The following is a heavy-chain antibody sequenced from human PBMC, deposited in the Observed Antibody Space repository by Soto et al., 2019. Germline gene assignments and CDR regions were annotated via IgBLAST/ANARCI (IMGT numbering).Heavy chain of an antibody. CDR3: ARDAVVTPTRAGFDI. J-gene: IGHJ3*02. V-gene: IGHV4-31*03. D-gene: IGHD2-21*02. CDR1: GGSISSGDYY. Sequence: LSLTCTVSGGSISSGDYYWSWIRQHPGKGLEWIGYIYYSGSTYYNPSLKSRITISVDTSKNQFSLKLSSVTAADTAVYYCARDAVVTPTRAGFDIWGRGTMVTVSS. CDR2: IYYSGST.